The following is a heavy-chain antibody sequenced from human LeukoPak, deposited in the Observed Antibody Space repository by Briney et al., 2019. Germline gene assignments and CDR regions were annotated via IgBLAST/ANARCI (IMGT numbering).Heavy chain of an antibody. J-gene: IGHJ4*02. V-gene: IGHV3-30*19. Sequence: GGSLRLSCAASGFTFSSYDIHWVRQAPGKGLEWVAIISYDGSNKYYADSVKGRFTISRDNSKNTLYLQMNGLRAEDTAVYYCARVRGQWLVLGYFDYWGQGTLVTVSS. D-gene: IGHD6-19*01. CDR1: GFTFSSYD. CDR2: ISYDGSNK. CDR3: ARVRGQWLVLGYFDY.